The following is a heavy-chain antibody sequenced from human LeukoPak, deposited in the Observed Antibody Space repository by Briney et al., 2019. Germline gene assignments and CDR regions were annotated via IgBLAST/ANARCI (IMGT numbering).Heavy chain of an antibody. Sequence: SETLSLTCTVSGGSISTSYWSWLRQSPGKGLEWIGYIYYSGSTNYNPSLKSRVTISVDTSKNQFSLNLSSVTAADTAVYYCARGRLARSPYFDYWGQGTLVTVSS. CDR1: GGSISTSY. CDR2: IYYSGST. V-gene: IGHV4-59*01. D-gene: IGHD6-19*01. CDR3: ARGRLARSPYFDY. J-gene: IGHJ4*02.